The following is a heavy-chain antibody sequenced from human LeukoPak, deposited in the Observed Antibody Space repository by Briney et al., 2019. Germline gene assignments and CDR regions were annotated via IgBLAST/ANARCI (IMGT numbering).Heavy chain of an antibody. CDR3: GRDPNGDYVGAFDFQR. CDR2: IKASGDGT. V-gene: IGHV3-23*01. CDR1: GFTFTNYA. J-gene: IGHJ1*01. D-gene: IGHD4-17*01. Sequence: GGSLRLSCAASGFTFTNYAMTWVRQAPGKGLEWVSRIKASGDGTYYADSVKGRFTTSRDNYRNSLYLQMNSLRTEDTAVYYCGRDPNGDYVGAFDFQRWGQGTLVTVSS.